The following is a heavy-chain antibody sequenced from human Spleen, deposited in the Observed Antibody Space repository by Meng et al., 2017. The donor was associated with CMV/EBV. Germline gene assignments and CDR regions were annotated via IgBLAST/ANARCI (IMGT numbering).Heavy chain of an antibody. Sequence: SVKVSCKASGVTFNNHVITWVRLAPGQGPEWVGGIIPDTGSANYAQKFQGRVTITADKSTSISYMELSSLRSEDTAVYYCVRLDCTSDSCFAGGTDYWGQGTLVTVSS. CDR3: VRLDCTSDSCFAGGTDY. V-gene: IGHV1-69*10. J-gene: IGHJ4*02. CDR2: IIPDTGSA. D-gene: IGHD2-8*02. CDR1: GVTFNNHV.